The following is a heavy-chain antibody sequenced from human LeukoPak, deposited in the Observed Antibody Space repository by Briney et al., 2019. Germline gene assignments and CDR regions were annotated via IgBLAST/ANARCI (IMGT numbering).Heavy chain of an antibody. V-gene: IGHV3-30*04. CDR1: GCTCSSYA. Sequence: GGSLRLSCAASGCTCSSYAMHWVRQAPGKGLEWVAVISYDGSNKYYADSVKGRFTISRDNPKNTLYLQMNILRAEDTAVYFCAKRGVVIRVILVGFHKEAYYFDSWGQGALVTVSS. J-gene: IGHJ4*02. CDR2: ISYDGSNK. D-gene: IGHD3-22*01. CDR3: AKRGVVIRVILVGFHKEAYYFDS.